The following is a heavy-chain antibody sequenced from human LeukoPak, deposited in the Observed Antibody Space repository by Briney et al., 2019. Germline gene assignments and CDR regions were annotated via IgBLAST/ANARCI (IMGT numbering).Heavy chain of an antibody. CDR1: GYTFTSYY. CDR2: INPSGGST. Sequence: GASVKVSCKASGYTFTSYYMHWVRQAPGQGLEWMGIINPSGGSTSYAQKFRGRVTMTRDTSTSTVYMELSSLRSEDTAVYYCARDRSSWYYFDYWGQGTLVTVSS. V-gene: IGHV1-46*01. CDR3: ARDRSSWYYFDY. D-gene: IGHD6-13*01. J-gene: IGHJ4*02.